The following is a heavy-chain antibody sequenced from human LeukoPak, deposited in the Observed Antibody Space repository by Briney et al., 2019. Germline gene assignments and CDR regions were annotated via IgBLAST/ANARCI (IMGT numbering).Heavy chain of an antibody. D-gene: IGHD3-22*01. CDR2: IKSKTDGGTT. CDR1: GFTFSNAW. J-gene: IGHJ4*02. V-gene: IGHV3-15*01. Sequence: GGSLRLSCAASGFTFSNAWMSWVRQAPGKGLEWVGRIKSKTDGGTTDYAAPVKGRFTISRDDSKNTLYLQMNSLKTEDTAVYYCTTGRDSSGYYYGKMVDYWGQGTLVTVSS. CDR3: TTGRDSSGYYYGKMVDY.